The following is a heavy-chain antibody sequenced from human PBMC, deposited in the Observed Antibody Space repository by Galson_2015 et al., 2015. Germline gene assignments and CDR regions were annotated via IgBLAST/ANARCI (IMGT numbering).Heavy chain of an antibody. CDR1: GFTFSTYE. CDR2: ISSSGNTI. CDR3: ARTHLLSGPSDY. Sequence: SLRLSCAASGFTFSTYEMNWVRQAPGKGLEWVSYISSSGNTIYYADSVRGRFTISRDNAKNSLYLQLNSLRAEDMAFYFCARTHLLSGPSDYWGQGTLVTVSS. V-gene: IGHV3-48*03. D-gene: IGHD2/OR15-2a*01. J-gene: IGHJ4*02.